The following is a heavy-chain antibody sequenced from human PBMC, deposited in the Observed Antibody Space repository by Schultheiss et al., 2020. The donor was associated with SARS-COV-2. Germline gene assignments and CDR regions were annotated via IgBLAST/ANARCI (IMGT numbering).Heavy chain of an antibody. D-gene: IGHD6-13*01. V-gene: IGHV4-59*01. CDR1: GGSFSAYY. Sequence: SQTLSLTCAVYGGSFSAYYWSWIRQHPGKGLEWIGYIYYTGSTNYNPSLKSRVTISVDTSKNQFSLKLRSMTAADTAVYYCARFIAAAGGAWNWGQGTLVTVSS. CDR3: ARFIAAAGGAWN. J-gene: IGHJ4*02. CDR2: IYYTGST.